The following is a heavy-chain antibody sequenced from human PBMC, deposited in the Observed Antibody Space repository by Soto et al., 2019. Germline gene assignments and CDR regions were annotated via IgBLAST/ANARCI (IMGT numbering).Heavy chain of an antibody. Sequence: ETLSLTCTVYGGSLSAYYWSWIRQPPGKGLEWIGEINHSGSTNYNPSLKSRVTISVDTSKNQFSLKVSSVTAADTAVYYCARSRYCTTTSCSRDYFDLWGQGALVTVSS. D-gene: IGHD2-2*01. V-gene: IGHV4-34*01. CDR1: GGSLSAYY. CDR2: INHSGST. J-gene: IGHJ4*02. CDR3: ARSRYCTTTSCSRDYFDL.